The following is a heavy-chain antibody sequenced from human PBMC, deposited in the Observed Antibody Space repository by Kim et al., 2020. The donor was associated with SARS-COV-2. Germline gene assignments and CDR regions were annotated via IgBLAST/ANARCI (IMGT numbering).Heavy chain of an antibody. V-gene: IGHV3-49*03. CDR3: SRGLGTLTFLTTVAFDI. Sequence: GGSLRLSCTASGFTFGDYAMSWFRQAPGKGLEWVGFIRSKAYGGSTEYAASVKGRFTISRDDSKSIAYLQMNSLKTEDTAVYYCSRGLGTLTFLTTVAFDIWGQGTLVTVSS. CDR2: IRSKAYGGST. D-gene: IGHD4-17*01. CDR1: GFTFGDYA. J-gene: IGHJ4*02.